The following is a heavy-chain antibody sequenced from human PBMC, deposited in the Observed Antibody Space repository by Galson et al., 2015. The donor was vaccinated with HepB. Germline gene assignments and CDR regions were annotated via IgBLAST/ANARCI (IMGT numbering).Heavy chain of an antibody. Sequence: SLRLSCAASGFTFSSYAMHWVRQAPGKGLEWVAVISYDGSNKYYADSVKGRFTISRDNSKNTLYLQMNSLRAEDTAVYYCARDEEYCSSTSCYYYYYYYGMDVWGQGTTFTVSS. CDR1: GFTFSSYA. CDR3: ARDEEYCSSTSCYYYYYYYGMDV. D-gene: IGHD2-2*01. V-gene: IGHV3-30*04. CDR2: ISYDGSNK. J-gene: IGHJ6*02.